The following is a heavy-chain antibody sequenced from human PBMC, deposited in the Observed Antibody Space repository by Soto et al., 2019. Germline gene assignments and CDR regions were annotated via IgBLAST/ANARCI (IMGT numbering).Heavy chain of an antibody. CDR2: ISAYNGNT. J-gene: IGHJ3*02. Sequence: QVQLVQSGAEVKKPGASVKVSCKASGYTFTSYGIIWVRQAPGQGLEWMGWISAYNGNTNYAQKLQGRVTMTTDTSTSTAYMELRSLRSDDTAVYYCARDTLDIVVVVAATTDAFDIWGQGTMVTVSS. CDR3: ARDTLDIVVVVAATTDAFDI. V-gene: IGHV1-18*01. D-gene: IGHD2-15*01. CDR1: GYTFTSYG.